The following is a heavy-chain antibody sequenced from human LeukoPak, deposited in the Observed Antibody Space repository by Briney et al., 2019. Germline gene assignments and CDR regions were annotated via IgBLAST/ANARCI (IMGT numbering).Heavy chain of an antibody. CDR1: GFTFSDYY. V-gene: IGHV3-11*04. D-gene: IGHD3-3*01. CDR2: ISSSGSTI. J-gene: IGHJ4*02. CDR3: ASWSGSSVLDY. Sequence: PGGSLRLSCAASGFTFSDYYMSWIRQAPGKGLEWVSYISSSGSTIYYADSVKGRFTISRDNAKNLLFLQMNSLRAEDTAVYYCASWSGSSVLDYWGQGTLVTVSS.